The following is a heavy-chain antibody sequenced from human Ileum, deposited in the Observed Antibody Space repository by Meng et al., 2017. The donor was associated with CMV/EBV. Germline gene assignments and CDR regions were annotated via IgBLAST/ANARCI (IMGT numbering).Heavy chain of an antibody. Sequence: GGSLRLSCAASGFTFSTYWMSWVRQAPGYGLEWVANIRQDGSDKYYVDSVRGRFTISRDNAQNSLYLQINSLRAEDTAVYYCVREQWLVHSFDKWGQGTLVTVSS. CDR2: IRQDGSDK. CDR1: GFTFSTYW. V-gene: IGHV3-7*04. J-gene: IGHJ4*02. CDR3: VREQWLVHSFDK. D-gene: IGHD6-19*01.